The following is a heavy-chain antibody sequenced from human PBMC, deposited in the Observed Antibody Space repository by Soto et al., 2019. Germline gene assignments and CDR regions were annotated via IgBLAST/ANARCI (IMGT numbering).Heavy chain of an antibody. CDR3: ARDTSVWQAFDI. J-gene: IGHJ3*02. V-gene: IGHV1-69*13. Sequence: ASVKVSCKASGGTFSSYAISWVRQAPGQGLEWMGGIIPIFGTANYAQKFQGRVTITADESTSTAYMELSSLRSEDTAVYYCARDTSVWQAFDIWGQGTMVTVSS. CDR2: IIPIFGTA. D-gene: IGHD2-8*01. CDR1: GGTFSSYA.